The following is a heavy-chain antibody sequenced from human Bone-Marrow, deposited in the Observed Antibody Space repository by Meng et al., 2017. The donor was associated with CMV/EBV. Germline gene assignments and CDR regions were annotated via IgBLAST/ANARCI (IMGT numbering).Heavy chain of an antibody. CDR3: AKDDRTPYYDFWRGGSGMDV. Sequence: ASVKDSCKASGYTFTSYGISWVRQAPGQGLEWMGWISAYNGYTNDAQKLQGRDTMTTDTSTGTASMELRSLRSDDTAVYYCAKDDRTPYYDFWRGGSGMDVWGQGTTVTVSS. D-gene: IGHD3-3*01. CDR2: ISAYNGYT. CDR1: GYTFTSYG. V-gene: IGHV1-18*01. J-gene: IGHJ6*02.